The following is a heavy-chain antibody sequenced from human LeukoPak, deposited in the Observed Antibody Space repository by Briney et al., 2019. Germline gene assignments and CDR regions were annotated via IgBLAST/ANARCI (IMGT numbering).Heavy chain of an antibody. Sequence: GGSLGLSCAPPGFTLSIYSMSWVRQAPGMGLEWVSYIGGTHSNIYYADSVKGRFTISRDDAKNSLYLQMSSLRDEDTAVYYCARDRDYAFDSWGQGTLVTVSS. J-gene: IGHJ4*02. V-gene: IGHV3-48*02. D-gene: IGHD4-17*01. CDR2: IGGTHSNI. CDR3: ARDRDYAFDS. CDR1: GFTLSIYS.